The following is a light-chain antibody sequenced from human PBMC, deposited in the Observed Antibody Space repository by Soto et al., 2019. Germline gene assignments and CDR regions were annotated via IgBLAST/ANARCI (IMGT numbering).Light chain of an antibody. CDR3: QQRSNWPYT. J-gene: IGKJ2*01. V-gene: IGKV3-11*01. CDR1: QSVSSC. CDR2: DAS. Sequence: EIVLTQSPATLSLSPGERATLSCRASQSVSSCLAWYQQKPDQAPRLLIYDASNRATGIPARFSGSGSGTDFTLTISSLEPEDFAVYYCQQRSNWPYTFGQGTKLEIK.